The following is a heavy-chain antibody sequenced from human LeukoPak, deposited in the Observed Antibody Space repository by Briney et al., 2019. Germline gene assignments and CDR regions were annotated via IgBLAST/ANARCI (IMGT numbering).Heavy chain of an antibody. Sequence: GGSLRLSCAASGFTFSSYWMHWVRQAPGKGLVWVSRINSDGSSTSYADSVKGRFTISRDNAKNTLYLQMNSLRAEDTAVYYCARPYDSLPGLNAFDIWGQGTMVTVSS. V-gene: IGHV3-74*01. CDR2: INSDGSST. J-gene: IGHJ3*02. CDR1: GFTFSSYW. D-gene: IGHD3-22*01. CDR3: ARPYDSLPGLNAFDI.